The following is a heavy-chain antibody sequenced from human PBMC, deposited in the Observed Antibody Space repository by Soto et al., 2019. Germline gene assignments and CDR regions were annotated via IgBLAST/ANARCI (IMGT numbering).Heavy chain of an antibody. CDR2: IYPGDSDT. CDR1: GYSFSTSW. Sequence: PGESLKISCQGSGYSFSTSWIGRVRQMPGKGLEWMGIIYPGDSDTRYSPSFQGQVTISADKSISTAFLQWSSLKASDTATYYCARTTIAGIRGYFDYWGQGTLVTVSS. CDR3: ARTTIAGIRGYFDY. V-gene: IGHV5-51*01. J-gene: IGHJ4*02. D-gene: IGHD2-21*01.